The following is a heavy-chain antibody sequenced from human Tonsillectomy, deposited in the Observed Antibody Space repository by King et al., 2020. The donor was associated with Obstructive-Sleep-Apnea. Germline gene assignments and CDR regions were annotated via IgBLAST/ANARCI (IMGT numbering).Heavy chain of an antibody. V-gene: IGHV2-5*02. J-gene: IGHJ4*02. D-gene: IGHD3-9*01. CDR1: GFSLSTEGEG. CDR2: IYWDDDQ. CDR3: AHNTRYFDWSPGPFGY. Sequence: QITLKESGPTLVKPTQTLTLTCVFSGFSLSTEGEGVGWIRQPPGKALEWLALIYWDDDQRYSPSLKSRLTITKDTSKNQVVLAMTNMDPVDTGTYYCAHNTRYFDWSPGPFGYWGQGTLVTVSS.